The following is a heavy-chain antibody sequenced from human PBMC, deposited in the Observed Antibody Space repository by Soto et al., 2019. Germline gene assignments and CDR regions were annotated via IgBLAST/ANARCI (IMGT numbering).Heavy chain of an antibody. CDR3: ARRGSYIFETLDY. CDR2: IYYSGST. V-gene: IGHV4-59*08. D-gene: IGHD1-26*01. CDR1: GGSISSYY. J-gene: IGHJ4*02. Sequence: PSETLSLTCTVSGGSISSYYWSWIRQPPGKGLEWIGYIYYSGSTNYNPSLKSRVTISVDTSKNQFSLKLSSVTAADTAVYYCARRGSYIFETLDYWGQGTLVTSPQ.